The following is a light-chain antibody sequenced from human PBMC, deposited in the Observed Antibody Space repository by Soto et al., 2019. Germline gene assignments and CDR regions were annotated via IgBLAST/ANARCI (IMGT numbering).Light chain of an antibody. CDR3: QQYYSTPLT. CDR2: WAS. CDR1: QSVLYSSNNKNY. Sequence: DIVMTQSPDSLPVSLGARATINCKSSQSVLYSSNNKNYLAWYQQKPGQPPKLLIYWASTRESGVPDRFSGSGSGTDFTLTISSLQAEDVAVYYCQQYYSTPLTFGGGTKVEIK. V-gene: IGKV4-1*01. J-gene: IGKJ4*01.